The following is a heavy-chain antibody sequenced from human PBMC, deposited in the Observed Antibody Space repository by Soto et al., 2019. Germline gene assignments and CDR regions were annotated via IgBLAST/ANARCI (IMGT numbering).Heavy chain of an antibody. J-gene: IGHJ4*02. D-gene: IGHD1-7*01. CDR1: GFIFSNYA. V-gene: IGHV3-23*01. CDR2: IGANGGPT. Sequence: EVQLLDSGGGLVQPGESLRLSCAASGFIFSNYAMNWVRQAPGKGLEWVSTIGANGGPTYYADSVKGRFTISRDNSRDKLYLQMNSLRPEDTAVYYCATRPLALRVFDYWGQGTLVTVSS. CDR3: ATRPLALRVFDY.